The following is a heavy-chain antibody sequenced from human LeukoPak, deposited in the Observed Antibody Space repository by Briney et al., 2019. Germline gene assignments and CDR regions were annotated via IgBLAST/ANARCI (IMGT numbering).Heavy chain of an antibody. CDR1: GFTFSTYG. J-gene: IGHJ4*02. Sequence: GGSLRLSCAASGFTFSTYGMSWVRQAPGKGLEWVSAISGNGGKTYYADSVKGRFTISRDNSKNTLYLQMNSLRADDTAVYYCAKDLDWGLDYWGQGTLVTVSS. CDR3: AKDLDWGLDY. V-gene: IGHV3-23*01. D-gene: IGHD7-27*01. CDR2: ISGNGGKT.